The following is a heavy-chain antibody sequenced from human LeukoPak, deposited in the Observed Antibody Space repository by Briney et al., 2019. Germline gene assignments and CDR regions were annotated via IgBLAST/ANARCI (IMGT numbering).Heavy chain of an antibody. Sequence: SETLSLTCAVYDGSFSGYYWSWIRQPPGKGLEWIGEINHSGSTNYNPSLKSRVTISVDTSKNQFSLKLSSVTAADTAVYYRARDDYDILTGYHYWYFDLWGRGTLVTVSS. CDR2: INHSGST. V-gene: IGHV4-34*01. CDR1: DGSFSGYY. J-gene: IGHJ2*01. D-gene: IGHD3-9*01. CDR3: ARDDYDILTGYHYWYFDL.